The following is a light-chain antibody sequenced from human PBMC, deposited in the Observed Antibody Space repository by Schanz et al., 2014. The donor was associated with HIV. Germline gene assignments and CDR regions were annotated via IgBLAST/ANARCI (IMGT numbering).Light chain of an antibody. V-gene: IGKV3-20*01. J-gene: IGKJ3*01. Sequence: EIVLTQSPGTLSLSPGERATLRCRATQVVSSNYLAWYQQKPGLAPRLLIYGASSRATDIPDRFSGSGSGTDFTLTISRLEPEDFAVYYCHLYGRSFGPGTKVDIK. CDR2: GAS. CDR1: QVVSSNY. CDR3: HLYGRS.